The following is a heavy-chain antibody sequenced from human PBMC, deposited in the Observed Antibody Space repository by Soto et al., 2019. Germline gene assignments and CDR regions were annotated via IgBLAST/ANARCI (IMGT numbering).Heavy chain of an antibody. V-gene: IGHV5-51*01. Sequence: GESLKISCRCSGYDFNTNWFGWVRQLPGRGLEWVGIMYPGDSDTRYNPSLQGHVTLAVDVTVSTAFLQWRSLETSDTGMYFCARLPRACNKTSCYYADHWGQGTQVTVSS. CDR3: ARLPRACNKTSCYYADH. D-gene: IGHD3-3*01. J-gene: IGHJ4*02. CDR1: GYDFNTNW. CDR2: MYPGDSDT.